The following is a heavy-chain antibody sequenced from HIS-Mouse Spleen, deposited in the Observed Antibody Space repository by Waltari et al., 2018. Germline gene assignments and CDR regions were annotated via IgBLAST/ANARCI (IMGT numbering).Heavy chain of an antibody. CDR2: ISSSSSTI. Sequence: EVQLVESGGGLGQPGGSLRLSCAASGFTFSSYSMNWVRQAPGKGLEWVSYISSSSSTIYYADSVKGRFTISRDNAKNSLYLQMNSLRAEDTAVYYCARDLGNWFDPWGQGTLVTVSS. CDR1: GFTFSSYS. J-gene: IGHJ5*02. CDR3: ARDLGNWFDP. V-gene: IGHV3-48*01.